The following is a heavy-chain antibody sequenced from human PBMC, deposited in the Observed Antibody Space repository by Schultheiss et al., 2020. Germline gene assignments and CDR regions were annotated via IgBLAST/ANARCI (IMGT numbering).Heavy chain of an antibody. CDR1: GFTFSSYA. CDR3: ASLIGDILTGYPQGA. D-gene: IGHD3-9*01. CDR2: ISSSSSTI. Sequence: GGSLRLSCAASGFTFSSYAMSWVRQAPGKGLEWVSYISSSSSTIYYADSVKGRFTISRDNAKNSLYLQMNSLRAEDTAVYYCASLIGDILTGYPQGAWGQGTLVTVSS. J-gene: IGHJ5*02. V-gene: IGHV3-48*01.